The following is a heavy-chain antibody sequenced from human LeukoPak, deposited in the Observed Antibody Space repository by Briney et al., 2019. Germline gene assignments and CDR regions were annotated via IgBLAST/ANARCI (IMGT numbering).Heavy chain of an antibody. Sequence: SVKVSCKASGFTFTSSSIQWIRQARGQRLEWIGWIVGDSTDTYYAQRFQERVTIARDMSTSTAYLELSSLRSEDTAVYCCAADPDTTMAFDCWGQGTLVTVSS. CDR2: IVGDSTDT. CDR1: GFTFTSSS. V-gene: IGHV1-58*02. J-gene: IGHJ4*02. D-gene: IGHD5-18*01. CDR3: AADPDTTMAFDC.